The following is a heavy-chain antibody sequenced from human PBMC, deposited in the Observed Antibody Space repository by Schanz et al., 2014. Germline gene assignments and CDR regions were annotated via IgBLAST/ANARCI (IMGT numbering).Heavy chain of an antibody. CDR2: IATSSSTR. J-gene: IGHJ1*01. Sequence: AQLMESGGGVVQPGGSLRLSCAASGFTFSSYSMNWVRQAPGKGLEWLSYIATSSSTRHYADSVKGRVTISRDNAKNSVSLQMRRLRVEDTAVYYCASGVHVSSLQKGLQFWGRGTLVIVSS. CDR1: GFTFSSYS. CDR3: ASGVHVSSLQKGLQF. V-gene: IGHV3-48*01. D-gene: IGHD3-10*01.